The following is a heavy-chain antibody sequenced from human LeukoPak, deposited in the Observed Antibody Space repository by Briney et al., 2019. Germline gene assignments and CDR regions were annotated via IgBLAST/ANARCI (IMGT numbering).Heavy chain of an antibody. J-gene: IGHJ4*02. CDR3: AKGIRTVRLHYFDY. CDR1: GFTFYDYT. CDR2: ITSNSATI. Sequence: GGSLRLSCAASGFTFYDYTMHWGRQAPGRGLEWVSGITSNSATIAYADSVKGRFTISRDNAKNSLYLQMNSLRPEDTALYYCAKGIRTVRLHYFDYWGQGTLVTVSS. D-gene: IGHD6-6*01. V-gene: IGHV3-9*01.